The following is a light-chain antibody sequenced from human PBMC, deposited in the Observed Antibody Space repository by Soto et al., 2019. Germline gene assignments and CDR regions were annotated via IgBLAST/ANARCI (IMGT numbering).Light chain of an antibody. J-gene: IGLJ1*01. Sequence: QPVLTQPPSVSGAPGQRVTISCTGSSSNIGAGYDVHWYQQLPGTAPKLLIYGNSNRPSGVPDRFSGSKSGTSASLAITGLQAEDEADYYCQSYDSSLSGYNDVFGTGTKVTVL. CDR3: QSYDSSLSGYNDV. V-gene: IGLV1-40*01. CDR1: SSNIGAGYD. CDR2: GNS.